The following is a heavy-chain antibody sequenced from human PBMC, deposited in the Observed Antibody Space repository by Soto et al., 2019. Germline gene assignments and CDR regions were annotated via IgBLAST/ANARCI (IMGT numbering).Heavy chain of an antibody. CDR1: GGSISSSSYY. Sequence: SETLSLTCTVSGGSISSSSYYWGWIRQPPGKGLEWIGSIYYSGSTYYNPSLKSRVTISVDTSKNQFSLKLSSVTAADTAVYYCARHDGDYARDYYYYYYMDVWGKGTTVTVSS. CDR3: ARHDGDYARDYYYYYYMDV. J-gene: IGHJ6*03. V-gene: IGHV4-39*01. CDR2: IYYSGST. D-gene: IGHD4-17*01.